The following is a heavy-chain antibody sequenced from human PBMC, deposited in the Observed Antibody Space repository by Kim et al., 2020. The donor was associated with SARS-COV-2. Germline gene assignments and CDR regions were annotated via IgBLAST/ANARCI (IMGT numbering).Heavy chain of an antibody. CDR2: IYYSGST. CDR1: GGSISSGGYY. D-gene: IGHD2-2*01. Sequence: SETLSLTCTVSGGSISSGGYYWSWIRQHPGKGLEWIGYIYYSGSTYYNPSLKSRVTISVDTSKNQFSLKLSSVTAADTAVYYCARDGCSSTSCYRGWFDPWGQGTLVTVSS. CDR3: ARDGCSSTSCYRGWFDP. V-gene: IGHV4-31*03. J-gene: IGHJ5*02.